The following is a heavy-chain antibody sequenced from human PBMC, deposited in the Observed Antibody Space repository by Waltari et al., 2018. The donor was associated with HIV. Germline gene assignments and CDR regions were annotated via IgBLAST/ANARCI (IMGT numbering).Heavy chain of an antibody. J-gene: IGHJ4*02. D-gene: IGHD3-10*01. CDR3: ARSIRGGDVDY. CDR2: MNPNNGNT. V-gene: IGHV1-8*01. Sequence: QVQLVQSGAEVKKPGASVKVSCKASGYTFTTYDINWVRQATGQGLEWMGWMNPNNGNTGYAQKCQGRVAMTRDTAISTAYLERDSLRSEDTAVYYCARSIRGGDVDYWGQGTLVTVSS. CDR1: GYTFTTYD.